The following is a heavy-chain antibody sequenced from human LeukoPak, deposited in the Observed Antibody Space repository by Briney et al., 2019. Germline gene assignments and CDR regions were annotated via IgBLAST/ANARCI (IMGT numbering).Heavy chain of an antibody. CDR1: GYTFTSYD. D-gene: IGHD3-22*01. CDR2: MNPNSGNT. CDR3: ARGFRDSSGRKPDY. V-gene: IGHV1-8*01. Sequence: ASVKVSCTAPGYTFTSYDINWMRQATGQGLEWMGWMNPNSGNTGYAQKFQDRVTMTRNTSIKTAYMELSSLRSEDMAVYYCARGFRDSSGRKPDYWGQGTLVTVSS. J-gene: IGHJ4*02.